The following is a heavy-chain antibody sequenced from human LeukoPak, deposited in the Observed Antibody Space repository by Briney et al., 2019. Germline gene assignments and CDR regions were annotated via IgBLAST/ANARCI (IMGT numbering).Heavy chain of an antibody. J-gene: IGHJ4*02. D-gene: IGHD3-10*01. Sequence: SETLSLTCTVSGGSISSYYWSWIRQPAGKGLEWIGRIYTSGSTNYNPSLKSRVTMSVDTSKNQLSLKLSSVTAADTAVYYCASLRYGSGSQGALDYGSDYWGQGTLVTVSS. CDR3: ASLRYGSGSQGALDYGSDY. CDR1: GGSISSYY. V-gene: IGHV4-4*07. CDR2: IYTSGST.